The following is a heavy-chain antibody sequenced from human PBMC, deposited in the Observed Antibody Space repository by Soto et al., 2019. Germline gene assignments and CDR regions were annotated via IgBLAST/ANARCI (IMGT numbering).Heavy chain of an antibody. V-gene: IGHV3-7*01. Sequence: EVQLMESGGGLVQPGGSLRLSCAASGFTFSTYWMDWVRQTPGKGLEWVANINQDGSEKNYVDSVKGRFTIYRDNAKNSLYVQMSSLTAEDSALYCCSRSLNAWGQGTLVTVSS. CDR2: INQDGSEK. CDR3: SRSLNA. CDR1: GFTFSTYW. J-gene: IGHJ5*02.